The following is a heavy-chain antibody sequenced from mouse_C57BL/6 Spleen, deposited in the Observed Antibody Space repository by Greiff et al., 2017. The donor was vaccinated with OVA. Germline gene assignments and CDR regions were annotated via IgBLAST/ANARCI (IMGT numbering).Heavy chain of an antibody. CDR3: ARDYYGSSGYAMDD. D-gene: IGHD1-1*01. V-gene: IGHV3-1*01. CDR2: ISYSGST. Sequence: EVHLVESGPGMVKPSQSLSLTCTVSGYSITSGYDWHWIRHFPGNKLEWMGYISYSGSTTYNPSLKSRISITHDTSKNHFFLKLNSVTTEDTATYYCARDYYGSSGYAMDDWGQGTSVTVSS. CDR1: GYSITSGYD. J-gene: IGHJ4*01.